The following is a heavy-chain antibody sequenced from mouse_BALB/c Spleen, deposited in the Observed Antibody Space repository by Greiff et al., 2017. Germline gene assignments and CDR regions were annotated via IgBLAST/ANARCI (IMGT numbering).Heavy chain of an antibody. CDR2: IEPANGNT. CDR3: AREGDYDGAWFAY. CDR1: GFNIKDTY. J-gene: IGHJ3*01. D-gene: IGHD2-4*01. V-gene: IGHV14-3*02. Sequence: EVQLQQSGAELVKPGASVKLSCTASGFNIKDTYMHWVKQRPEQGLEWIGRIEPANGNTKSDPKFQGKATITADTSSNTAYLQLSSLTSEDTAVYYCAREGDYDGAWFAYWGQGTLVTVSA.